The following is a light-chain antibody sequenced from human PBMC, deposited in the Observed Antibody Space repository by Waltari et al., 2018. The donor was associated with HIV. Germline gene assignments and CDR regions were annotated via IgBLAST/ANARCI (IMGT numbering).Light chain of an antibody. J-gene: IGKJ3*01. Sequence: EIVLTQSPATLSLSPGERATLSCGASQSVRSYLAWYQQKPGQAPRLLIYDASNRATGIPARFSGSGSGTDFTLTISSLEPEDFAVYYCQQYDLWPLTFGPGTKVDIK. V-gene: IGKV3-11*01. CDR3: QQYDLWPLT. CDR1: QSVRSY. CDR2: DAS.